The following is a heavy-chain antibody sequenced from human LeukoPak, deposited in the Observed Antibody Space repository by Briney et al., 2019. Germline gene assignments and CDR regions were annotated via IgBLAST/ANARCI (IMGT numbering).Heavy chain of an antibody. CDR3: ARAPYSSSWDYYYYGMDV. J-gene: IGHJ6*02. V-gene: IGHV1-69*13. D-gene: IGHD6-13*01. CDR1: GGTFSSYA. Sequence: GASVKVSCKASGGTFSSYAISWVRQAPGQGLEWMGGIIPIFGTANYAQKFQGRVTITADESTSTAHMELSSLRSEDTAVYYCARAPYSSSWDYYYYGMDVWGQGTTVTVSS. CDR2: IIPIFGTA.